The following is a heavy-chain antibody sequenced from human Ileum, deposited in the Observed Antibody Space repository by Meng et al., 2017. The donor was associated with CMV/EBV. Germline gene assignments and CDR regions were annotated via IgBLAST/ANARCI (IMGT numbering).Heavy chain of an antibody. V-gene: IGHV3-53*01. CDR3: AKGEGRPHYYFDY. J-gene: IGHJ4*02. Sequence: GESLKISCAVSGFTVNSIYLSWVRQAPGKGLEWVSTLYTGGSSFYRDSVESRFVISRDTSKNTLYLQMNSLRPEDTAIYYCAKGEGRPHYYFDYWGQGTLVTVSS. CDR1: GFTVNSIY. CDR2: LYTGGSS. D-gene: IGHD1-26*01.